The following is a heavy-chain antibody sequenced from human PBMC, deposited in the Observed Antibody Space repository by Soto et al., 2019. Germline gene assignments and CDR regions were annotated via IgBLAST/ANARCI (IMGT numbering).Heavy chain of an antibody. CDR2: IIPIFGTA. CDR3: ASELPLHYYYYGMDV. Sequence: QVQLVQSGAEVKKPGSSVKVSCKASGGTFSSYAISWVRQAPGQGLEWMGGIIPIFGTANYAQKFQGGFTIPADESTSTAYMELSRLRPEDTAVDYCASELPLHYYYYGMDVLGQGTTVTVSS. V-gene: IGHV1-69*12. J-gene: IGHJ6*02. CDR1: GGTFSSYA.